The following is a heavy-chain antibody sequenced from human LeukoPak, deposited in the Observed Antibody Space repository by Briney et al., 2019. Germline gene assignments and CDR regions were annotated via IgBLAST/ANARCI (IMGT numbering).Heavy chain of an antibody. V-gene: IGHV3-53*01. CDR1: GFTVITQD. CDR2: LYSEGNT. CDR3: ARGVEPLAANTLAY. Sequence: GGSLRLSCPASGFTVITQDMTWARQPPGGGLEWGSVLYSEGNTKYADSVQGRFTISRDNSKNPLYLEMNSPSPDDTAVYYCARGVEPLAANTLAYWGQGTLVTVSS. J-gene: IGHJ4*02. D-gene: IGHD1-14*01.